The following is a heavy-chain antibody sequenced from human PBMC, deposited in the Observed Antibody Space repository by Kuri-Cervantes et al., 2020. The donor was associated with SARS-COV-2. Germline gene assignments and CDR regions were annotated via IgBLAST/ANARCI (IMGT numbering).Heavy chain of an antibody. CDR3: ARHGENGFWSGYDAFDI. Sequence: GESLKISCAASGFTVSSNYMSWVRQAPGKGLEWVSSISSSSSYIYYADSVKGRFTISRDNAKNSLYLQMNSLRAEDTAVYYCARHGENGFWSGYDAFDIWGQGTMVTVSS. J-gene: IGHJ3*02. CDR2: ISSSSSYI. D-gene: IGHD3-3*01. V-gene: IGHV3-21*01. CDR1: GFTVSSNY.